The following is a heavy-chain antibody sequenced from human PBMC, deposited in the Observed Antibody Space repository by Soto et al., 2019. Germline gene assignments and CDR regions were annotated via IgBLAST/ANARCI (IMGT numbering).Heavy chain of an antibody. CDR2: INAGNGNT. CDR1: GYTFTSYA. D-gene: IGHD2-8*02. V-gene: IGHV1-3*01. Sequence: QVQLVQSGAEGKKPGASGKVSCRASGYTFTSYAIHWVRQAPGQRLEWMGWINAGNGNTKYSQKFQGRVTITRDTSASTAYMELSSLKSEDTAVYYCARGDWWLFDYWGQGTLVTVSS. CDR3: ARGDWWLFDY. J-gene: IGHJ4*02.